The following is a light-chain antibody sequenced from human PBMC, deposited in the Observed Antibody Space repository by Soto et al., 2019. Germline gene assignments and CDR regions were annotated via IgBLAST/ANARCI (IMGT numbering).Light chain of an antibody. CDR1: SSDPGDYDY. CDR3: SSYAGSNNLI. Sequence: QSALTQPPSASGSPGQSVTISCTGTSSDPGDYDYVSWYQQHPGKAPKLMIYEVNKRPSGVPDRFSGSKSGNTASLTVTGLQAEDEADYYCSSYAGSNNLIFGGGTKVTVL. V-gene: IGLV2-8*01. J-gene: IGLJ2*01. CDR2: EVN.